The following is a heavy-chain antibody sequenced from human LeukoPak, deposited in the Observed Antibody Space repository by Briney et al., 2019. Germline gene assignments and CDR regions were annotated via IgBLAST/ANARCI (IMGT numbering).Heavy chain of an antibody. V-gene: IGHV3-64D*06. J-gene: IGHJ4*02. Sequence: GGSLRLSCSVSGFTFSSYAMHWVRQAPGKGLEYVSVIKSDGVDVYYTDSVKGRFTISRDNSKNTLYLQMSSLRPEDTAVYYCVKDLLQVTMKKLDHWGQGALVTVSS. D-gene: IGHD4-11*01. CDR2: IKSDGVDV. CDR1: GFTFSSYA. CDR3: VKDLLQVTMKKLDH.